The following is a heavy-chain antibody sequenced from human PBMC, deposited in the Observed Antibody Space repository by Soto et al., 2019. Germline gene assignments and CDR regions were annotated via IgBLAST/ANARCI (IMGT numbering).Heavy chain of an antibody. CDR3: AKILRLGVVPAAMRYYYYGMDV. CDR1: GLTFSSYA. V-gene: IGHV3-23*01. J-gene: IGHJ6*02. D-gene: IGHD2-2*01. Sequence: GGSLRLSCAASGLTFSSYAMSWVRQAPGKGLEWVSSIRGSGESTYYADSVEGRFTISRDNSKNSLHLQMNSLRAEDTAVYYCAKILRLGVVPAAMRYYYYGMDVWGQGTTVTVSS. CDR2: IRGSGEST.